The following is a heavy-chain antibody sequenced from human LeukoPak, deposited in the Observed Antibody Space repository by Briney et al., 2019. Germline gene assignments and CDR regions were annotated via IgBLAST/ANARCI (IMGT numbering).Heavy chain of an antibody. CDR3: ATDDAAAGIWFDP. D-gene: IGHD6-13*01. J-gene: IGHJ5*02. CDR1: GGTFSSYA. Sequence: SVKVSCKASGGTFSSYAISWVRQAPGQGLEWMGGIIPIFGTANYAQKFQGRVTITADESTSTAYMELSSLRSEDTAVYYCATDDAAAGIWFDPWGQGTLVTVSS. V-gene: IGHV1-69*13. CDR2: IIPIFGTA.